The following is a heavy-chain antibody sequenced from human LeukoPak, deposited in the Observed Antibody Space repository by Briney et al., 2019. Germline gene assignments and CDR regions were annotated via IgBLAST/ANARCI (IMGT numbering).Heavy chain of an antibody. CDR1: GYTFSTYS. Sequence: GGSLRLSCTASGYTFSTYSMNWVRQAPGKGLEWVAVIWNDGSNRYHADSVKGRFTISRDNAKNSLYLQMNSLRAEDTAIYYCTRVGYIDEGIDYWGQGTLVTVSS. CDR3: TRVGYIDEGIDY. CDR2: IWNDGSNR. D-gene: IGHD5-24*01. J-gene: IGHJ4*02. V-gene: IGHV3-33*03.